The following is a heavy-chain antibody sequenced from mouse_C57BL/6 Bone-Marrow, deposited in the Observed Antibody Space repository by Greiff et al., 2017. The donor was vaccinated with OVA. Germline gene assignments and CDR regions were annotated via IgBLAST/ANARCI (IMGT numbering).Heavy chain of an antibody. D-gene: IGHD1-1*01. CDR1: GYTFTDYN. Sequence: VQLKQSGPELVKPGASVKIPCKASGYTFTDYNMDWVKQSHGKSLEWIGDINPNNGGTIYNQKFKGKATLTVDKSSSTAYMELRSLTSEDTAVYYCARSTTVKGAWFAYWGQGTLVTVSA. J-gene: IGHJ3*01. V-gene: IGHV1-18*01. CDR3: ARSTTVKGAWFAY. CDR2: INPNNGGT.